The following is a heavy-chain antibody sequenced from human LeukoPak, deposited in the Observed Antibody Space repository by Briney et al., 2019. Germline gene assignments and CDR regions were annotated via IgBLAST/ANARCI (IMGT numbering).Heavy chain of an antibody. J-gene: IGHJ4*02. D-gene: IGHD3-22*01. Sequence: GGSLRLSCAVSGLTLSNVWMNWVRQAPGKGLEWVGRIKSQTHGGTADFAAPVRGRFSISRDDSKSTLYLQMNSPTTEDTAVYYCSQGSGQYYDFWGQGTLVTVSS. CDR2: IKSQTHGGTA. V-gene: IGHV3-15*07. CDR3: SQGSGQYYDF. CDR1: GLTLSNVW.